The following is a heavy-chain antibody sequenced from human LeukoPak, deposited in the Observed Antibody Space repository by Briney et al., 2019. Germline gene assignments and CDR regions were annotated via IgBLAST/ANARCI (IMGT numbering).Heavy chain of an antibody. CDR1: GGTSNSHA. J-gene: IGHJ4*02. V-gene: IGHV1-69*04. CDR3: ATTNDGGGYQWGDFFDF. Sequence: ASVKVSCKASGGTSNSHAISWVRQAPGQGLEWMGRIIPDLGTTNRAQNFQDRVTLTADKSTNTAYMELTSLTSDDTAVYYCATTNDGGGYQWGDFFDFWGQGTLVTVSS. CDR2: IIPDLGTT. D-gene: IGHD3-22*01.